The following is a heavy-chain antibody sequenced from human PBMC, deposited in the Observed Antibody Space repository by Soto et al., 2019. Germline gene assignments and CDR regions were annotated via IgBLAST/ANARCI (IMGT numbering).Heavy chain of an antibody. CDR3: AKDRVQGYSYGLGLDY. CDR2: ISYDGSNK. J-gene: IGHJ4*02. Sequence: GGSLRLSCAASGFTFSSYGMHWVRQAPGKGLEWVAVISYDGSNKYYADSVKGRLTISRDNSKNTLYLQMNSLRAEDTAVYYCAKDRVQGYSYGLGLDYWGQGTLVTVSS. CDR1: GFTFSSYG. D-gene: IGHD5-18*01. V-gene: IGHV3-30*18.